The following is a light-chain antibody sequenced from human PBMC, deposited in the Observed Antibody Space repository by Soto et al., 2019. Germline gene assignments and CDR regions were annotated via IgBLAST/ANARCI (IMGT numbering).Light chain of an antibody. V-gene: IGLV2-14*01. CDR1: SSDVGGYKY. J-gene: IGLJ1*01. Sequence: QSVLTQPASVSGSPGQSITISCTGTSSDVGGYKYVSWYQQHPGKAPKLMIYEVSNRPSGVSNRFSGSKSGNTASLTICGLQAEDEADYYCSSYTSSSTPYVFGTGTKVTVL. CDR2: EVS. CDR3: SSYTSSSTPYV.